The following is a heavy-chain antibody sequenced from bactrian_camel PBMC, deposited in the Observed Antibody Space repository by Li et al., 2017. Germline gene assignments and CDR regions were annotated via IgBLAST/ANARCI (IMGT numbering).Heavy chain of an antibody. V-gene: IGHV3S53*01. CDR3: RTTGGNCYGRMHEFGD. D-gene: IGHD7*01. CDR1: GFTSNNCA. J-gene: IGHJ4*01. Sequence: HVQLVESGGGSVQSGESPRLSCTDPGFTSNNCAMNWYRQAAGKQREWISHITPDGSPQYADAVKGRFTLSKDKAKDTVYMQMDDLKPDDTAMYFCRTTGGNCYGRMHEFGDWGRGTQVTVS. CDR2: ITPDGSP.